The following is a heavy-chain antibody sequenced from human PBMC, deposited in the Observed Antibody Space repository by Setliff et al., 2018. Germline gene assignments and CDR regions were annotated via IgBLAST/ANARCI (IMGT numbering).Heavy chain of an antibody. CDR2: IYTGGSA. CDR3: ARDVWGAGTGWFDP. Sequence: TLSLTCIVSGVSVSRHYWSWIRQPPGKTLEWIGYIYTGGSATYNPSLKSRVTLSLDTSKNHLSLNLTSVTAADTAVYYCARDVWGAGTGWFDPWGLGILVTVSS. V-gene: IGHV4-4*08. CDR1: GVSVSRHY. D-gene: IGHD1-1*01. J-gene: IGHJ5*02.